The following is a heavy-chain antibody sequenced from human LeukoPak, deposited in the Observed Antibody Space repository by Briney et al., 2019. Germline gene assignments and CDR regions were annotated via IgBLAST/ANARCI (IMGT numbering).Heavy chain of an antibody. CDR1: GFTVSSSY. V-gene: IGHV3-53*01. CDR2: IHSGGNT. CDR3: TRDLNSGGSC. Sequence: PGGSLRLSCAASGFTVSSSYMSWVRQASGKGLEWVSVIHSGGNTYYADSVKGRFTISRDNSKNTLYLQMNSLRAEDTAVYYCTRDLNSGGSCWGQGTLVTVSS. J-gene: IGHJ4*02. D-gene: IGHD2-15*01.